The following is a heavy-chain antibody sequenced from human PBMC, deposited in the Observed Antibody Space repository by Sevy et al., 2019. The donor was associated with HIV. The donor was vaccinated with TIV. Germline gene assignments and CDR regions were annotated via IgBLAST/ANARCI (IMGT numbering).Heavy chain of an antibody. Sequence: GGSLRLSCAASGFTFSSYGMHWVRQAPGKGLEWVAVIWYDGSNKYYADSVKGRFTISRDNSKNTLYLQMNSLRAEDTAVYYWAKDSFSRRRDGYNYLFDYWGQGTLVTASS. CDR3: AKDSFSRRRDGYNYLFDY. V-gene: IGHV3-33*06. D-gene: IGHD5-12*01. CDR1: GFTFSSYG. J-gene: IGHJ4*02. CDR2: IWYDGSNK.